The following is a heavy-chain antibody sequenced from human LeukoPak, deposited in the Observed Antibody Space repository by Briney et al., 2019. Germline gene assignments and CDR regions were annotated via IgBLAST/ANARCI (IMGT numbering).Heavy chain of an antibody. CDR1: GFTFSSYA. CDR2: ISYDGSNK. D-gene: IGHD3-10*01. V-gene: IGHV3-30*04. CDR3: TTDYYYGSGSYALDV. J-gene: IGHJ6*04. Sequence: GGSLRLSCAASGFTFSSYAMHWVRQAPGKGLEWVAVISYDGSNKYYADSAKGRFTISRDNSKNTLYLQMNSLKTEDTAVYYCTTDYYYGSGSYALDVWGKGTTVTISS.